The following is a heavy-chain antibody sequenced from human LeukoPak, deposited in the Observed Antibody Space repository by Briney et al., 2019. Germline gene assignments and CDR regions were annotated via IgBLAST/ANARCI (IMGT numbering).Heavy chain of an antibody. CDR3: AKDSRMTTVTTFDY. J-gene: IGHJ4*02. Sequence: QPGGSLRLSCAASGFTFSSYAMSWVRQAPGKGLEWVSGISGSGGSTYYADSVKGRFTISRDNSKNTLYLQMNSLRAEDTAVYYCAKDSRMTTVTTFDYWGQGTLVTVFS. D-gene: IGHD4-17*01. CDR1: GFTFSSYA. CDR2: ISGSGGST. V-gene: IGHV3-23*01.